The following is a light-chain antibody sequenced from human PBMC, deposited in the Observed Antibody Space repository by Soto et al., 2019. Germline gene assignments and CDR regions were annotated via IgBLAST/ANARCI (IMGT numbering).Light chain of an antibody. V-gene: IGKV2-28*01. J-gene: IGKJ2*01. Sequence: DIVMTQSPPSLPVTPGERASISCRSSQSLLHSNGYNYLDWYLQKPGQSPQLLIYLGSNRASGVPDRFSGSASGTDSTLKISRVEAEDVGVYYCMQALQTPRYTFGQGTKLEIK. CDR3: MQALQTPRYT. CDR1: QSLLHSNGYNY. CDR2: LGS.